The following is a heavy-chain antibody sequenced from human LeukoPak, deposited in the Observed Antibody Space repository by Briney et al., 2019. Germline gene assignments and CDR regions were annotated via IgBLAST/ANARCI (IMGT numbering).Heavy chain of an antibody. CDR3: AKVGVVVTAIDY. V-gene: IGHV3-23*01. J-gene: IGHJ4*02. D-gene: IGHD3-22*01. CDR1: GFTFSSYA. CDR2: ISGSGGST. Sequence: GGSLRLSCAASGFTFSSYAMSWVRQAPGEGLEWVSAISGSGGSTYYADSVKGRFTISRDNSKNTLYLQMNSLRAEDTAVYYCAKVGVVVTAIDYWGQGTLVTVSS.